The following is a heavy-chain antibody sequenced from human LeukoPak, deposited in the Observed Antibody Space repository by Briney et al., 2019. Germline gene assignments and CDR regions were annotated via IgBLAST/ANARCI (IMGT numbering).Heavy chain of an antibody. D-gene: IGHD2-2*02. CDR3: ATAPILRGEGGEHYKYGMDV. CDR2: IYHNGTP. CDR1: VGSISSGNW. V-gene: IGHV4/OR15-8*01. J-gene: IGHJ6*02. Sequence: NPSETLSLTCGVSVGSISSGNWWRWVRQSPGKGLEWIGEIYHNGTPNYNPSLKSRVTISADTFKNHFSLKLTSVTAADTAVYYCATAPILRGEGGEHYKYGMDVWGQGTTVIVSS.